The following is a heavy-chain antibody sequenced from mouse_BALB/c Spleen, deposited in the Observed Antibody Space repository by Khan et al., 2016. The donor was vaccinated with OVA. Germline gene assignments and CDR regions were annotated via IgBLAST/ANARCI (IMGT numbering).Heavy chain of an antibody. CDR3: ARIKKIVATYFDY. Sequence: QVQLKQSGAELVKAGASVKMSCKASGYTFTSYWMHWVKQRLGQGLVWFVETNPTNGRTYYNEKFKSKATLTVDKSSSTAYMLLSGPTFEDSAVYYCARIKKIVATYFDYWGQGTTLTVSS. D-gene: IGHD1-1*01. J-gene: IGHJ2*01. CDR1: GYTFTSYW. V-gene: IGHV1S81*02. CDR2: TNPTNGRT.